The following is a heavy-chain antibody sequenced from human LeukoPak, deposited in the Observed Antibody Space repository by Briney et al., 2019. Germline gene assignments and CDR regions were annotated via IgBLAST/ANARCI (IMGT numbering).Heavy chain of an antibody. CDR3: ARDAAHYYDSSGHEDY. CDR1: GFTFDDYG. J-gene: IGHJ4*02. D-gene: IGHD3-22*01. Sequence: GGSLRLSCAASGFTFDDYGMSWVRQAPGKGLEWVSGINWNGGSTGYADSVKGRFTISRDNAKNSLYLQMNSLRAEDTALYYCARDAAHYYDSSGHEDYWGQGTLVTVSS. V-gene: IGHV3-20*04. CDR2: INWNGGST.